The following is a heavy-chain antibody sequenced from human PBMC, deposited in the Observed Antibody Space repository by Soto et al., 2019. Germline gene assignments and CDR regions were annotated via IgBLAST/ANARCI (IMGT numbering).Heavy chain of an antibody. CDR2: FDPEDGET. V-gene: IGHV1-24*01. J-gene: IGHJ3*02. Sequence: GASVKVSCKVSGCTLTELSMHWVRQAPGKGLEWMGGFDPEDGETIYAQKFQGRVTMTEDTSTDTAYMELSSLRSEDTAVYYCARERREVVVVVAATRADAFDIWGQGTMVTVSS. D-gene: IGHD2-15*01. CDR1: GCTLTELS. CDR3: ARERREVVVVVAATRADAFDI.